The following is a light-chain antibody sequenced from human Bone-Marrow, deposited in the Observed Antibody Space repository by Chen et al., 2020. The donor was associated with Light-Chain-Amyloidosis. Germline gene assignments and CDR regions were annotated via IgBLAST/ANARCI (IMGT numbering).Light chain of an antibody. CDR2: WAS. CDR3: QQYFTTPRT. J-gene: IGKJ2*01. V-gene: IGKV4-1*01. Sequence: DIVMTHSPDPLAVSLGERATVNCKSSQTIFYGSNNKTYLAWYRLKPGQPPNLLIYWASTRESGVPDRFSGSGSGTDFTLTISSLQAEDVAIYFCQQYFTTPRTFGRGTKLEIK. CDR1: QTIFYGSNNKTY.